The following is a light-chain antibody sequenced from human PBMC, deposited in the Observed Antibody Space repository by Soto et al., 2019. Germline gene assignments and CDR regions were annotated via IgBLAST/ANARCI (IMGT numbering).Light chain of an antibody. J-gene: IGKJ4*01. CDR1: QSISST. V-gene: IGKV3-15*01. Sequence: EIVMTQSPATLSVSPEERATLSCRASQSISSTLAWYHQKPGQAPRLLIYGASTRATGIPARFSGSGSGTEFTLTISSLQSEDSAVYYCQQYNHWPLTFGGGTKVEIK. CDR2: GAS. CDR3: QQYNHWPLT.